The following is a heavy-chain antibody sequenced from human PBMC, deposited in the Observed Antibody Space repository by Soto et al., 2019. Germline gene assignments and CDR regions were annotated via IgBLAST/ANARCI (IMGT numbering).Heavy chain of an antibody. Sequence: GASVKVSCKASGGTFSSYAISWVRQAPGQGLEWMGGIIPIFGTANYAQKFQGRVTITADESTSTAYMELSSLRSEDTAVYYCARGLYCTNGVCPHNYYYGMDVWGQGTTVTVSS. CDR3: ARGLYCTNGVCPHNYYYGMDV. CDR1: GGTFSSYA. D-gene: IGHD2-8*01. J-gene: IGHJ6*02. V-gene: IGHV1-69*13. CDR2: IIPIFGTA.